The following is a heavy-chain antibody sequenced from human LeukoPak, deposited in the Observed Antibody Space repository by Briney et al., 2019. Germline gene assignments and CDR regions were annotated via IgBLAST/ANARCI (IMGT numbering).Heavy chain of an antibody. CDR3: ARDFETDDYGDSFDY. Sequence: GGSLRLSCAASGFTFSSYGMHWVRQAPGKGLEWVAVIWYDGSNKYYADSVKGRFTISRDNSENTLYLQMNSLRAEDTAVYYCARDFETDDYGDSFDYWGQGTLVTVSS. CDR2: IWYDGSNK. D-gene: IGHD4-17*01. V-gene: IGHV3-33*01. CDR1: GFTFSSYG. J-gene: IGHJ4*02.